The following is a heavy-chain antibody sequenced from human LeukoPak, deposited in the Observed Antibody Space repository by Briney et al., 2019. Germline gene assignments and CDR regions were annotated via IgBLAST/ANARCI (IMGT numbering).Heavy chain of an antibody. CDR3: AGEWLVGYYYGMDV. Sequence: SETLSLTCAVYGGSFSGYYWSWIRQPPGKGLEWIGEINHSGSTNYNPSLKSRVTISVDTSKNQFSLKLSSVTAADTAVYCCAGEWLVGYYYGMDVWGQGTTVTVSS. CDR2: INHSGST. J-gene: IGHJ6*02. D-gene: IGHD6-19*01. V-gene: IGHV4-34*01. CDR1: GGSFSGYY.